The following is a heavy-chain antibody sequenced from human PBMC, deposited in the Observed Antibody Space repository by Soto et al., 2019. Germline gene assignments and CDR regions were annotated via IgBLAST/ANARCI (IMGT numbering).Heavy chain of an antibody. V-gene: IGHV3-23*01. CDR3: AKDGGDIVVVVAAKSAFDI. CDR1: GFTFSSYA. Sequence: AGGSLRLSCAASGFTFSSYAMSWVRPAPGKRVEWVSAISGSGGSTYYADSVKGRFTISRDNSKNTLYLQMNSLRAEDTAVYYCAKDGGDIVVVVAAKSAFDIWGQGTMVTVSS. D-gene: IGHD2-15*01. CDR2: ISGSGGST. J-gene: IGHJ3*02.